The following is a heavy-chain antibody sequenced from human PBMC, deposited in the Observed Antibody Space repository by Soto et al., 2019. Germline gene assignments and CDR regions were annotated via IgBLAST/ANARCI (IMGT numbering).Heavy chain of an antibody. D-gene: IGHD2-2*01. Sequence: ASVKVSCKVSGYSLSDLSIHWVRQAPGKGLEWMGGLNAEDGETIYAQKLQGRGTMTEDTSTDTAYMELSSLTSDDTAMYYCAALPRTTDRTPAAISWLDSWGQGTLVTVSS. V-gene: IGHV1-24*01. CDR3: AALPRTTDRTPAAISWLDS. CDR2: LNAEDGET. CDR1: GYSLSDLS. J-gene: IGHJ5*01.